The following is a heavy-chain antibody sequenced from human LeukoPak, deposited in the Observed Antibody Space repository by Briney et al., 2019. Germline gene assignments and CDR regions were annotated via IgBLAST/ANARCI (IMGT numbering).Heavy chain of an antibody. J-gene: IGHJ4*02. CDR1: GYTFTGYY. V-gene: IGHV1-2*02. CDR2: INPNSGGT. D-gene: IGHD3-9*01. Sequence: ASVKVSCKASGYTFTGYYMHWVRQAPGQGPEWMGWINPNSGGTNYAQKFQGRVTMTRDTSISTAYMELSRLRSDDTAVYYCARDIGYYDILTGYYTTPSFDYWGQGTLVTVSS. CDR3: ARDIGYYDILTGYYTTPSFDY.